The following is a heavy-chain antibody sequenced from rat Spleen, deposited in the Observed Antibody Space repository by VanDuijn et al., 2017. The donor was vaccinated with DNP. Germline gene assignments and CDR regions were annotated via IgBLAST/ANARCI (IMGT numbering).Heavy chain of an antibody. D-gene: IGHD4-3*01. CDR3: ADDSGYFDY. CDR1: GFSFSNYG. Sequence: EVQLVESGGGLVQPGRSLKLSCAASGFSFSNYGMAWVRQAPKKGLEWVASISSGGAGTYYPDSVKGRFTMSRNNAKSTLYLQMDSLRSEDTATYYCADDSGYFDYWGQGVMVTVSS. CDR2: ISSGGAGT. V-gene: IGHV5S23*01. J-gene: IGHJ2*01.